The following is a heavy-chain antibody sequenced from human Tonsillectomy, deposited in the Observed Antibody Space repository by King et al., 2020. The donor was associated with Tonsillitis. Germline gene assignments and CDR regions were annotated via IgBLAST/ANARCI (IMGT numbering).Heavy chain of an antibody. V-gene: IGHV3-30*01. J-gene: IGHJ3*02. CDR1: GFTFSSYT. Sequence: VQLVESGGGVVQPGRSLRLSCAASGFTFSSYTVHWVRQAPGKGLEWVAVMSYDGSKEYYADSVKGRFTISRDNSKNTLYLQMNSLRAEDTAVYYCARTYYYDSSGYYSRDAFDIWGQGTMVTVSS. D-gene: IGHD3-22*01. CDR3: ARTYYYDSSGYYSRDAFDI. CDR2: MSYDGSKE.